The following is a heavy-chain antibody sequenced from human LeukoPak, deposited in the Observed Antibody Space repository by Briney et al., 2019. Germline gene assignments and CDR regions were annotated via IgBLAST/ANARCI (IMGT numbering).Heavy chain of an antibody. CDR3: ARVGYGSGSYFYGMDV. D-gene: IGHD3-10*01. CDR2: GYYSGST. Sequence: SETLSLTCTVSGGSISTYYWSWVRQPPGKGLEWIGYGYYSGSTDYIPSLKSRVTISVDTSKNQFSLKLTSVTAADTAVYYCARVGYGSGSYFYGMDVWGQGTTVTVSS. J-gene: IGHJ6*02. V-gene: IGHV4-59*01. CDR1: GGSISTYY.